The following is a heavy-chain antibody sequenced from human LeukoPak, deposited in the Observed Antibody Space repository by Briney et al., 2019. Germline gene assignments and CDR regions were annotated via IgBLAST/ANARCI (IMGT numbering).Heavy chain of an antibody. CDR3: ARPDRSGWWSFDY. V-gene: IGHV1-2*02. D-gene: IGHD6-19*01. J-gene: IGHJ4*02. CDR2: INPNSGGT. Sequence: GASVKVSCKASGYTFTSYYMHWVRQAPGQVLEWMGWINPNSGGTNYAQKFQGRVTMTRDTSISTAYMELSRLRSDDTAVYYCARPDRSGWWSFDYWGQGTLVTVSS. CDR1: GYTFTSYY.